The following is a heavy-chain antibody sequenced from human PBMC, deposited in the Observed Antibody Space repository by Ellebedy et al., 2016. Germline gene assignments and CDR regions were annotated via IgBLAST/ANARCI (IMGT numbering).Heavy chain of an antibody. J-gene: IGHJ4*02. CDR3: AKETITFGGVFDY. V-gene: IGHV3-23*01. CDR1: RFTFSSYA. Sequence: GGSLRLSCAASRFTFSSYAMSWVRQAPGKGLEWVSAISGSGGNTYYADSVKGRFTISNDNSKNTLYLQMKSLRAEDTALYYCAKETITFGGVFDYWGQGILVIVSS. CDR2: ISGSGGNT. D-gene: IGHD3-16*01.